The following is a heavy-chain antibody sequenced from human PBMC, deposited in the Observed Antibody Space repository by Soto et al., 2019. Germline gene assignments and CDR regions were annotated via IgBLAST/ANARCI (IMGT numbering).Heavy chain of an antibody. V-gene: IGHV3-53*04. CDR2: SYSGGST. J-gene: IGHJ3*02. CDR3: ARSVPGAHAFDI. CDR1: GFSVSSNY. Sequence: LRLSCAASGFSVSSNYMSWVRQAPGKGLEWVSVSYSGGSTFYADSVKGRFTISRHNSENTLNLQMNSLKTEDTAVYFCARSVPGAHAFDIWGQGTVVTVSS. D-gene: IGHD2-2*01.